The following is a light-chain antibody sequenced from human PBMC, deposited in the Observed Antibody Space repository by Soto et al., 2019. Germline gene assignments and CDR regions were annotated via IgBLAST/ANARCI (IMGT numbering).Light chain of an antibody. CDR1: QSVRRN. J-gene: IGKJ5*01. V-gene: IGKV3-11*01. CDR2: GAS. CDR3: QQRSNWPAN. Sequence: EILMTQSPSTLSVSPGARGTLSCGASQSVRRNLAWYQQKTGQAPRLLIYGASNRATGTPARLSGSGSGTDLTITISNIEPEDFEVYYCQQRSNWPANFGHGTRLEIK.